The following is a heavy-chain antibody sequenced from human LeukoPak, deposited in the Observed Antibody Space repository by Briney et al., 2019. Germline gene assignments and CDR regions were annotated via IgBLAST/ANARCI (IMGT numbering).Heavy chain of an antibody. J-gene: IGHJ4*02. CDR3: ARGEAFLAAAAGPSD. Sequence: GGSLRLSCAASGFTFSSYAMHWVRQAPGKGVEWVAVISYDGSNKYYADSVKGRFTISRDNSKNTLYLQMNSLRAEDTAVYYCARGEAFLAAAAGPSDWGQGTLVTVSS. V-gene: IGHV3-30*04. D-gene: IGHD6-13*01. CDR2: ISYDGSNK. CDR1: GFTFSSYA.